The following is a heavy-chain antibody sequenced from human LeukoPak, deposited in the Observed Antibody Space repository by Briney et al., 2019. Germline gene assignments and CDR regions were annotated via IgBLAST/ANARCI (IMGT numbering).Heavy chain of an antibody. CDR2: INSDGSST. CDR1: GFTFSSYW. Sequence: GGSLRLSCAASGFTFSSYWIHWVRQAPGKGLMWVSRINSDGSSTTYADSVKGRFTISRDNAKNTLYLQMNSLRAEDTAVYYCARASSGWADNDYWGQGTLVTVSS. CDR3: ARASSGWADNDY. J-gene: IGHJ4*02. V-gene: IGHV3-74*01. D-gene: IGHD6-19*01.